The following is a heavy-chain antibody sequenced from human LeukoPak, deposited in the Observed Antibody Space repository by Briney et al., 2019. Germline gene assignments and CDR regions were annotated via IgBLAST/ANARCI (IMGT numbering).Heavy chain of an antibody. CDR3: ARGVGTTLRLGYYYMDV. CDR1: GGTFSSYA. J-gene: IGHJ6*03. Sequence: SVKVSCKASGGTFSSYAISWVRQAPGQGLAWMGGIIPIFGTANYAQKFQGRVTITADESTSTAYMELSSLRSEDTAVYYCARGVGTTLRLGYYYMDVWGKGTTVTISS. CDR2: IIPIFGTA. V-gene: IGHV1-69*13. D-gene: IGHD4-17*01.